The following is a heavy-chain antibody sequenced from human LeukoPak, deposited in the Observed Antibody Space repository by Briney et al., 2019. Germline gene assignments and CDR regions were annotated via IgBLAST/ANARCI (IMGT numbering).Heavy chain of an antibody. V-gene: IGHV1-2*02. Sequence: ASVKVSCKTSGYTFTGYYMHWVRQAPGQGLEWMGWINPNSGGTNYAQKFQGRVIMTRDASISTAYMELSRLRSDDTAVYYCVPSNNWAYYFDYWGQGTLVTVSS. CDR2: INPNSGGT. CDR3: VPSNNWAYYFDY. CDR1: GYTFTGYY. J-gene: IGHJ4*02. D-gene: IGHD1-1*01.